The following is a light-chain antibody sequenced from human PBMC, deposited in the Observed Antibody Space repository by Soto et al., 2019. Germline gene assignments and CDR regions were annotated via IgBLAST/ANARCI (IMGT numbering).Light chain of an antibody. CDR1: QSIGRD. Sequence: EIMMTQSPANVSVFPGESATLSCRASQSIGRDLAWYQQKAGQVPRLLIYGASTRATGIPARFSGGGSGTEFTLTISSLQSDDLAVYYCQQYFHWRTFGQGTKVE. CDR2: GAS. J-gene: IGKJ1*01. CDR3: QQYFHWRT. V-gene: IGKV3-15*01.